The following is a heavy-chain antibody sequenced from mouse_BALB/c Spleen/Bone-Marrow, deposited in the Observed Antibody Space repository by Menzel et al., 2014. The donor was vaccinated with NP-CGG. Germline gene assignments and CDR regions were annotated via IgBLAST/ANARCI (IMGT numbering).Heavy chain of an antibody. CDR2: IRNKTNGYTT. J-gene: IGHJ1*01. D-gene: IGHD2-4*01. Sequence: EVKLMESGGGLGQPGGSLRLSCATSGFTFTDYYMSWVRQPPGKALEWLGFIRNKTNGYTTEYSASVKGRFTISRDNSQSILYLQMNTLRAEDRATYYCARDTVITTHWYFDVWGAGTTVTVSS. V-gene: IGHV7-3*02. CDR3: ARDTVITTHWYFDV. CDR1: GFTFTDYY.